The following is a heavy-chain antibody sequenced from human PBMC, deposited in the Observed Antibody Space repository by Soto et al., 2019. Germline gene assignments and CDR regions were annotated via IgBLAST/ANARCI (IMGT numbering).Heavy chain of an antibody. J-gene: IGHJ4*02. CDR3: ASYYDSSGYYPY. CDR2: IYYSGST. Sequence: SETLSLTCTVSGGSISSGGYYWSWIRQHPGKGLEYIGYIYYSGSTYYNPSLKSRVTISIDTSKNQFSLKLSSVTAADTAVYYCASYYDSSGYYPYWGQGTLVTVS. D-gene: IGHD3-22*01. CDR1: GGSISSGGYY. V-gene: IGHV4-31*03.